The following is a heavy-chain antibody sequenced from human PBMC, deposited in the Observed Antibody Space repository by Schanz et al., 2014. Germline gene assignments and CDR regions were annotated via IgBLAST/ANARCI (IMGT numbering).Heavy chain of an antibody. V-gene: IGHV1-69*04. CDR1: GGTFTNFY. CDR3: ATLDYADSVS. Sequence: QVQLVQSGAEVKKPGASVKVSCKASGGTFTNFYIHWVRQAPGQGPEWMGRVIPILGVTHYAQKFQGRVTITADKSTTTAYMELNSLNSDDTAVYYCATLDYADSVSWGQGTLVTVSS. J-gene: IGHJ5*02. CDR2: VIPILGVT. D-gene: IGHD4-17*01.